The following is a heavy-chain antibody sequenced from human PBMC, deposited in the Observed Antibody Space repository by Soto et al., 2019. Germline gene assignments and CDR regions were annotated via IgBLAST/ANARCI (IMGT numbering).Heavy chain of an antibody. Sequence: ASVKVSCKVSGYTLTELSMHWVRQAPGKGLEWMGGFDPEDGETIYAQKFQGRVTMTEDTSTDPAYMELSSLRSEDTAVYFCATIDPPREGDYSLSRLYYYYMDVWGKGTTVTVSS. CDR2: FDPEDGET. CDR1: GYTLTELS. D-gene: IGHD4-17*01. V-gene: IGHV1-24*01. J-gene: IGHJ6*03. CDR3: ATIDPPREGDYSLSRLYYYYMDV.